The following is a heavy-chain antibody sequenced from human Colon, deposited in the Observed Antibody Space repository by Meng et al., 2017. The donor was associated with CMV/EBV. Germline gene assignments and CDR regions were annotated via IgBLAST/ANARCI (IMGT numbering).Heavy chain of an antibody. J-gene: IGHJ6*02. Sequence: ASVKVSCKASGYIFSNFDINWVRQATGQGLEWMGWMNPDSGDTGYAQKFQGRVSIARNTSISTAYMELSGLRSEDTAVYYCARQASYDSSGYYYYYGMDVWGQGTTVTSP. CDR1: GYIFSNFD. D-gene: IGHD3-22*01. CDR3: ARQASYDSSGYYYYYGMDV. CDR2: MNPDSGDT. V-gene: IGHV1-8*03.